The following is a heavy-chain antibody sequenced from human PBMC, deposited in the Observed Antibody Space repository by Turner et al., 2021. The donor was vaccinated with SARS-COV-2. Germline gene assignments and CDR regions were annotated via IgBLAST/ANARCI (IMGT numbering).Heavy chain of an antibody. J-gene: IGHJ4*02. CDR1: GGSISSSSYY. V-gene: IGHV4-39*01. D-gene: IGHD3-3*01. CDR2: IYYSGST. CDR3: ARRRFMSGYSFDY. Sequence: QLQLQESGPGQVKPSETLSLTCTVSGGSISSSSYYWGWIRQHPGKGLEWIGSIYYSGSTYYNQSLKSRVTISVDTSKNQFSLKLSSVTAADTAVYYCARRRFMSGYSFDYWGQGTLVTVSS.